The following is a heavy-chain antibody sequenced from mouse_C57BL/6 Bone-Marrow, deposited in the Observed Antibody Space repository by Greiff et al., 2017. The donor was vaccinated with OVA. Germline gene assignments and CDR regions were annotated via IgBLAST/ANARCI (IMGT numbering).Heavy chain of an antibody. CDR2: INNDGSST. CDR3: ARETYYVSSSDYLDY. Sequence: DVKLVESEGGLVQPGRSMKLSCTASGFTFSDYYMAWVRQVPEKGLEWVANINNDGSSTYYLDSLKSRFIISRDNAKNILYLQMSSLKAEDTATYYCARETYYVSSSDYLDYWGQGTTLTVSS. D-gene: IGHD1-1*01. CDR1: GFTFSDYY. V-gene: IGHV5-16*01. J-gene: IGHJ2*01.